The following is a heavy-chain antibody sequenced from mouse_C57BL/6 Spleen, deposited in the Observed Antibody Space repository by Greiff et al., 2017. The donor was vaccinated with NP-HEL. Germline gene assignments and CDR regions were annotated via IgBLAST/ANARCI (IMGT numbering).Heavy chain of an antibody. J-gene: IGHJ2*01. D-gene: IGHD3-3*01. CDR2: INPNNGGT. CDR3: AREGQGEPFYFDY. CDR1: GYTFTDYN. Sequence: EVQLQESGPELVKPGASVKIPCKASGYTFTDYNMDWVKQSHGKSLEWIGDINPNNGGTIYNQKFKGKATLTVDKSSSTAYMELRSLTSEDTAVYYCAREGQGEPFYFDYWGQGTTLTVSS. V-gene: IGHV1-18*01.